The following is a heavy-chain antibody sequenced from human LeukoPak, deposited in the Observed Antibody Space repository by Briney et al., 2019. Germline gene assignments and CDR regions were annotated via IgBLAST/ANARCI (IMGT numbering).Heavy chain of an antibody. CDR2: FDPGDGET. D-gene: IGHD3-22*01. CDR3: ARAGSYYYDSSGYPDRRANDAFDI. CDR1: GYTLTELS. J-gene: IGHJ3*02. V-gene: IGHV1-24*01. Sequence: ASVKVSCKVSGYTLTELSMHWVRQAPGKGLEWMGGFDPGDGETISAQKFQGRGTMPVDTYTDPAYMGLSSLRSEDTAVYSCARAGSYYYDSSGYPDRRANDAFDIWGQGTMVTVSS.